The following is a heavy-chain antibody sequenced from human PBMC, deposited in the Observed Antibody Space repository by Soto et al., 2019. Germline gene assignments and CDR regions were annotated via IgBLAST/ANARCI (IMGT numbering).Heavy chain of an antibody. CDR2: ISYDGSNK. CDR3: AKDRRKVVVAAPFDY. J-gene: IGHJ4*02. Sequence: QVQLVESGGGVVQPGRSLRLSCAASGFTFSSYGMHWVRQAPGKGLEWVAVISYDGSNKYYAESVKGRFTISRDNSKNTLYLQMSSLRAEDTGVYYCAKDRRKVVVAAPFDYWGQGTLVTVSS. D-gene: IGHD2-15*01. V-gene: IGHV3-30*18. CDR1: GFTFSSYG.